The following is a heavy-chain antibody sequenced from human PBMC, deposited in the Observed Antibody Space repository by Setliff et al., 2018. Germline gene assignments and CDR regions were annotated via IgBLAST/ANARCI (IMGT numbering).Heavy chain of an antibody. V-gene: IGHV4-39*07. D-gene: IGHD6-6*01. CDR1: GGSISTNSYY. J-gene: IGHJ4*02. CDR3: ARGRNIAARLLDY. CDR2: MYFSGST. Sequence: SETLSLTCTVSGGSISTNSYYWGWIRQPPGKGLEWIGSMYFSGSTTYNPSLKSRVTISVDTSKDQFSLKVISMTAADTAVYYCARGRNIAARLLDYWGQGTLVTVSS.